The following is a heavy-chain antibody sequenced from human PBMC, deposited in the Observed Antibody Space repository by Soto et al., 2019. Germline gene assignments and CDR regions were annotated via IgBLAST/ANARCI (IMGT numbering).Heavy chain of an antibody. Sequence: GGSLRLSCAASGFTFSSYAMEWVRQAPGKGLEWVAVISYDGSNKYYADSVKGRFTIPRDNSKNTQYLQMNSLRAEDSAVYYRARDRVGGPYYYYGMDVWGRGTTVTVSS. D-gene: IGHD2-15*01. CDR1: GFTFSSYA. V-gene: IGHV3-30-3*01. J-gene: IGHJ6*02. CDR3: ARDRVGGPYYYYGMDV. CDR2: ISYDGSNK.